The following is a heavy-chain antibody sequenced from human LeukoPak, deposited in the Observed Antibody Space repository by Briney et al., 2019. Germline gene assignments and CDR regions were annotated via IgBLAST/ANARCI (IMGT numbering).Heavy chain of an antibody. Sequence: ASVKDSCQASGYTLTSYGITWVRPAPGQGLAWMGWISTNNGTTNYAQNLQGRVTMTTDTSTSTAYMDLRSLRSGDTAVYYCARLGSSWYSPWDYWGQGTLVTVSS. CDR1: GYTLTSYG. V-gene: IGHV1-18*01. J-gene: IGHJ4*02. CDR3: ARLGSSWYSPWDY. D-gene: IGHD6-13*01. CDR2: ISTNNGTT.